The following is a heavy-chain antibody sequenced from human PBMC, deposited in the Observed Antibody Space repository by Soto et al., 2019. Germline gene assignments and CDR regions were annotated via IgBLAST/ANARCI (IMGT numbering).Heavy chain of an antibody. V-gene: IGHV4-59*01. CDR3: ARSPSTYDGNWFDP. Sequence: QVRLQESGPGLVKPSETLSLTCTVSGDSISNYYWSWSRQPPGKGLEWIGYIFYTGSTNYNPSLSSRVTRSIDTSKNQFSLKLSSVTAADTAVYYCARSPSTYDGNWFDPWGQGTLVTVSS. CDR1: GDSISNYY. CDR2: IFYTGST. D-gene: IGHD4-4*01. J-gene: IGHJ5*02.